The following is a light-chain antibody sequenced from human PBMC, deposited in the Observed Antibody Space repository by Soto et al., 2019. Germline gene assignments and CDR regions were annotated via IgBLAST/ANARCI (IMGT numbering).Light chain of an antibody. J-gene: IGKJ5*01. CDR3: QKLDNFPLT. Sequence: DIQMTQSPSSLSASVGDRVTITCRASQSISSYLNWYQQKPGKVPKLLIYAASTLQSGVPPRFSGSGSGTEFTLTISSLQPEDFASYYCQKLDNFPLTFGQGTRLEIK. V-gene: IGKV1-9*01. CDR2: AAS. CDR1: QSISSY.